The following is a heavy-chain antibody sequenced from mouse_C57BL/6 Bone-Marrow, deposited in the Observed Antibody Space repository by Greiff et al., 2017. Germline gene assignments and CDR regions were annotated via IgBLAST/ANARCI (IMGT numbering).Heavy chain of an antibody. CDR3: AGDLLWLRPYYFDY. D-gene: IGHD2-2*01. CDR2: IGPGSGST. Sequence: QVQLQQSGAELVKPGASVKISCKASGYTFTDYYINWVQQRPGQGLEWIGKIGPGSGSTYYNEKFKGKATLTADKSSSNAYLQLSSLTSEDSAIYFCAGDLLWLRPYYFDYWGQGTTLTVSS. CDR1: GYTFTDYY. J-gene: IGHJ2*01. V-gene: IGHV1-77*01.